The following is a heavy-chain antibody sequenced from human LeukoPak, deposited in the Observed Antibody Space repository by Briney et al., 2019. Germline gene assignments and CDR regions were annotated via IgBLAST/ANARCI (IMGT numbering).Heavy chain of an antibody. D-gene: IGHD6-19*01. CDR3: ARGISGWYFDY. Sequence: GGSLRLSCAASGFTFSSYSMNWVRQAPGKGLGWVSSISSSSSYIYYADSVKGRFTISRDNAKNSLYLQMNSLRAQDTAVYYCARGISGWYFDYWGQGTLVTVSS. CDR2: ISSSSSYI. J-gene: IGHJ4*02. V-gene: IGHV3-21*01. CDR1: GFTFSSYS.